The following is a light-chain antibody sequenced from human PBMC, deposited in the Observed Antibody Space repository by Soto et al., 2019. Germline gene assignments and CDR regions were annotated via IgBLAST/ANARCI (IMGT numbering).Light chain of an antibody. CDR3: QQDNSSPWT. V-gene: IGKV1-5*03. CDR2: KAS. CDR1: QSISNW. Sequence: DIQMTQSPSTLSASVGDRVTITCRASQSISNWLAWYQQKPGKVPKLLICKASSLESGVPSRFSGSGSGTEFTLTISSLQPDDFATYYCQQDNSSPWTFGQGTKVEIK. J-gene: IGKJ1*01.